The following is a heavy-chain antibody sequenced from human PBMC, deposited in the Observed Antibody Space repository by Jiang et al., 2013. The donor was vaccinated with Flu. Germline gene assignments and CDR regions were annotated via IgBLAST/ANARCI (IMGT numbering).Heavy chain of an antibody. CDR2: ISGSGGST. CDR3: AKDEGRVTTFLCQH. Sequence: QLLESGGGLVQPGGSLRLSCAASGFTFSSYAMSWVRQAPGKGLEWVSAISGSGGSTYYADSVKGRFTISRDNSKNTLYLQMNSLRAEDTAVYYCAKDEGRVTTFLCQHWGQGTLVTVSS. V-gene: IGHV3-23*01. D-gene: IGHD4-17*01. J-gene: IGHJ1*01. CDR1: GFTFSSYA.